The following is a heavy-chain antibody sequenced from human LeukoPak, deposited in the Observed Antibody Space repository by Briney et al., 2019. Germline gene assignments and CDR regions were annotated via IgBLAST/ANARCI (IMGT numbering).Heavy chain of an antibody. Sequence: ASVKVSCKTSGYTFTTYVMNWVRQAPGQGLEWMGIINPTGGSTTYAQKFQGRVTMTRDTSTSTVYMELSSLRSDDTAVYYCARTAARRFDYWGQGTLVTVSS. CDR1: GYTFTTYV. D-gene: IGHD6-6*01. CDR3: ARTAARRFDY. CDR2: INPTGGST. V-gene: IGHV1-46*01. J-gene: IGHJ4*02.